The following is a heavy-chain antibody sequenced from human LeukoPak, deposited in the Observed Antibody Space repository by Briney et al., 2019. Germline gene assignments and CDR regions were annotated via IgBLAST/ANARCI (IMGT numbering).Heavy chain of an antibody. D-gene: IGHD3-10*01. CDR3: ASGWCGEDTYFDY. CDR1: GYTFTSYD. CDR2: MNPNSGNT. V-gene: IGHV1-8*01. Sequence: GASVKVSCKASGYTFTSYDINWVGQATGQGGEGLGWMNPNSGNTGYEHKFQGRVTMTRNTSISTAYMELSSLRSEDTAVHYWASGWCGEDTYFDYSGQGTLVTVSS. J-gene: IGHJ4*02.